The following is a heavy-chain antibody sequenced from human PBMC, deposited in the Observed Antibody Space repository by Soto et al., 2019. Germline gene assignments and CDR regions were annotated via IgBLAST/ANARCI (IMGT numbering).Heavy chain of an antibody. CDR1: GFTFSSYA. Sequence: GGSLRLSCAASGFTFSSYAMSWVRQAPGKGLEWVSAISGSGGSTYYADSVKGRFTISRDNSKNTLYLQMNSLRAEDTAVYYCAKTRRGVIVIPIDYWGQGTLVTVSS. J-gene: IGHJ4*02. V-gene: IGHV3-23*01. D-gene: IGHD3-16*02. CDR3: AKTRRGVIVIPIDY. CDR2: ISGSGGST.